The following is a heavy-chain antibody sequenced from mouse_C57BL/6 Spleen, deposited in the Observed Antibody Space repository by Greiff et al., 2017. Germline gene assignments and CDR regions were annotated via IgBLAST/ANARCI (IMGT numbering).Heavy chain of an antibody. CDR1: GFTFSSYA. Sequence: EVQVVESGGGLVKPGGSLKLSCAASGFTFSSYAMSWVRQTPEKRLEWVATISDGGSYTYYPDNVKGRFTISRDNAKNNLYLQMSHLKSEDTAMYYCARADYDYDGFAYWGQGTLVTVSA. D-gene: IGHD2-4*01. CDR2: ISDGGSYT. J-gene: IGHJ3*01. CDR3: ARADYDYDGFAY. V-gene: IGHV5-4*01.